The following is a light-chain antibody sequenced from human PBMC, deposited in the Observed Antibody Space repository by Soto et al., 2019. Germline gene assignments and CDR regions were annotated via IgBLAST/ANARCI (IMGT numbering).Light chain of an antibody. CDR2: GAS. J-gene: IGKJ1*01. Sequence: IVLTQSPDTLSVSPVEIATLSFRASQSVSSNLAWYQQKPGQAPRLLIYGASNKATGIPDRFSGSGSGTEFILTISELETEDSGIYYCQQYNDWPTFGQGTKVDI. V-gene: IGKV3D-15*01. CDR3: QQYNDWPT. CDR1: QSVSSN.